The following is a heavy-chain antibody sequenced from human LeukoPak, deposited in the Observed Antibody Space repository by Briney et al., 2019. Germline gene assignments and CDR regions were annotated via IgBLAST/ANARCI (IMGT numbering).Heavy chain of an antibody. CDR1: GRSISSYY. CDR2: IYTSGST. J-gene: IGHJ6*03. D-gene: IGHD2-2*02. Sequence: PSETLSLTCTVSGRSISSYYWSWIRQPPGKGLEWIGYIYTSGSTNYNPSLKSRVTMSVDTSKNQFSLKLSSVTAADTAVYYCARDGDDIVVVPAAIYYYYYMDVWGKGTTVTVSS. V-gene: IGHV4-4*08. CDR3: ARDGDDIVVVPAAIYYYYYMDV.